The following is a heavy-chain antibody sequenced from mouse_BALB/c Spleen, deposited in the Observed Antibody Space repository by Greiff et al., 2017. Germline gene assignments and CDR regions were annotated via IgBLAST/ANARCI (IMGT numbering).Heavy chain of an antibody. CDR3: ASPAYYGNPFAY. Sequence: EVKVVESGGGLVQPGGSRKLSCAASGFTFSSFGMHWVRQAPEKGLEWVAYISSGSSTIYYADTVKGRFTISRDNPKNTLFLQMTSLRSEDTAMYYCASPAYYGNPFAYWGQGTLVTVSA. CDR1: GFTFSSFG. D-gene: IGHD2-10*01. V-gene: IGHV5-17*02. CDR2: ISSGSSTI. J-gene: IGHJ3*01.